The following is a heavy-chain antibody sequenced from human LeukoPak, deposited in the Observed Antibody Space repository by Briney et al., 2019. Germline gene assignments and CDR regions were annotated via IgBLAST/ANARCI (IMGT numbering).Heavy chain of an antibody. CDR1: GFTVSSNY. CDR3: ARVGPRGSSPSYYFDY. V-gene: IGHV3-66*02. D-gene: IGHD6-6*01. CDR2: IYSGGST. J-gene: IGHJ4*02. Sequence: GGSLRLSCAASGFTVSSNYMSWVRQAPGKGLEWVSVIYSGGSTYYADSVKGRFTISRDNSKNTLYLQMNSLRAEDTAVYYCARVGPRGSSPSYYFDYWGQGTLVTVSS.